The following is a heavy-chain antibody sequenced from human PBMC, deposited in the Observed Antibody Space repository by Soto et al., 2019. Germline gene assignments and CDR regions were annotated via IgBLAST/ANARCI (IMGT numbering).Heavy chain of an antibody. CDR3: ERGDYGDYEVSYFDY. CDR1: GFTFSSYG. CDR2: IWYDGSNK. Sequence: GGSLRLSCAASGFTFSSYGMHWVRQAPGKGLEWVAVIWYDGSNKYYADSVKGRFTISRDNSKNTLYLQMNSLRAEDTAVYYCERGDYGDYEVSYFDYWGQGTLVTVSS. V-gene: IGHV3-33*01. J-gene: IGHJ4*02. D-gene: IGHD4-17*01.